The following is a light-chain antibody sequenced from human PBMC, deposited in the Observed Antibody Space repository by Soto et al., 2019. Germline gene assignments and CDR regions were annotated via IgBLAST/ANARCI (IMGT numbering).Light chain of an antibody. J-gene: IGKJ2*02. CDR2: AAS. V-gene: IGKV1-39*01. CDR1: QSISSY. Sequence: DIQMTQSPSSLSASVGDRVTITCRASQSISSYLNWYQQKPGKAPKLLIYAASSLQSGVPSRFSGSGSGTDFTLTISSLQPEDFSTYYCQQRYSPPRTSGQGTKLAIK. CDR3: QQRYSPPRT.